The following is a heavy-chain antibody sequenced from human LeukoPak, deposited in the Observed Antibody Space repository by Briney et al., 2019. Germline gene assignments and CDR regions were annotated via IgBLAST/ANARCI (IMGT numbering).Heavy chain of an antibody. CDR2: INPNSGGT. Sequence: GASVKVSCKASGFTFTGYYMHSVRQAPGQGLEWMGWINPNSGGTNYAQKFQGRVTMTRDTSISTAYMELSRLRSDDTAVYYCAREEGTGATMGFGYWSQGTLVTVSS. V-gene: IGHV1-2*02. D-gene: IGHD1-26*01. CDR1: GFTFTGYY. J-gene: IGHJ4*02. CDR3: AREEGTGATMGFGY.